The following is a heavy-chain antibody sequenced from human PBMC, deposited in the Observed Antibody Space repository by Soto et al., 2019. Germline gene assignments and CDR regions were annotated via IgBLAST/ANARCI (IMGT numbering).Heavy chain of an antibody. J-gene: IGHJ4*02. D-gene: IGHD1-1*01. V-gene: IGHV5-51*01. CDR3: ARPPYNWDEHFDS. CDR1: GYRFTNFW. Sequence: EVQLVQSGAEVKKPGESLKISCRGSGYRFTNFWIGWVRQIPGKGLEWMGVIYPGDSDTRYSPSFQGQVTISADKSINTAYLQWNSLKASDSAIYYCARPPYNWDEHFDSWGQGTLVSVSS. CDR2: IYPGDSDT.